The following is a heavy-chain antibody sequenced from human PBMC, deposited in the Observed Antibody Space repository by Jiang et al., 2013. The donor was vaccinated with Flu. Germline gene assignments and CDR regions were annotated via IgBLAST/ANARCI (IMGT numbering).Heavy chain of an antibody. V-gene: IGHV2-5*02. D-gene: IGHD6-19*01. Sequence: KPTQTLTLTCTFSGFSLSTSGVGVGWIRQPPGKALEWLALIYWDDDKRYSPSLKSRLTITKDTSKNQVVLTMTNMDPVDTATYYCAHTSSGWYAADAFDIWGQGTMVTVSS. CDR2: IYWDDDK. CDR1: GFSLSTSGVG. CDR3: AHTSSGWYAADAFDI. J-gene: IGHJ3*02.